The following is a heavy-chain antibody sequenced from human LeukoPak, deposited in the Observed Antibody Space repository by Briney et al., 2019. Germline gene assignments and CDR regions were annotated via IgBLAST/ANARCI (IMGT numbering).Heavy chain of an antibody. CDR3: AKVGYCSSTSCPNDY. D-gene: IGHD2-2*01. Sequence: PGGSLRLSCAASRFTVSSSNYMTWVRQAPGKGLEWVSVIYSGGTTYYADSVKGRFTISRDNSKNTLYLQMNSLRAEDTAVYYCAKVGYCSSTSCPNDYWGQGTLVTVSS. J-gene: IGHJ4*02. V-gene: IGHV3-66*01. CDR2: IYSGGTT. CDR1: RFTVSSSNY.